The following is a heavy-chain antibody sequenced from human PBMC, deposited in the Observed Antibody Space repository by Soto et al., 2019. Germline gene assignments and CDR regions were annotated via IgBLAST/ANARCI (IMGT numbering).Heavy chain of an antibody. J-gene: IGHJ6*02. D-gene: IGHD4-17*01. CDR2: ISYDGSNK. V-gene: IGHV3-30-3*01. CDR1: GFTFSSYA. Sequence: QVQLVESGGGVVQPGRSLRLSCAASGFTFSSYAMHWVRQAPGKGLEWVAVISYDGSNKYYADSVKGRFTISRDNSKNTLYQQMNSLRAEDTAVYYCARDQYESGSWDYGDCMDFWGQGTTVTVSS. CDR3: ARDQYESGSWDYGDCMDF.